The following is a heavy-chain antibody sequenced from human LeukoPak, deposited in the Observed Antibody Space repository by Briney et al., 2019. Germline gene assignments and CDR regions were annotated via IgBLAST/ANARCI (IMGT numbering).Heavy chain of an antibody. CDR2: IKEDGTKK. CDR3: ARDAAGYDP. Sequence: GGSLRLSCAASGFTFNTFWMSWVRQTPGKGLEWVANIKEDGTKKYYVDSVKGRFTISRNNAENSLYLQMNSLRAEDTAVYYCARDAAGYDPWGQGTLVTVSS. J-gene: IGHJ5*02. D-gene: IGHD6-13*01. V-gene: IGHV3-7*01. CDR1: GFTFNTFW.